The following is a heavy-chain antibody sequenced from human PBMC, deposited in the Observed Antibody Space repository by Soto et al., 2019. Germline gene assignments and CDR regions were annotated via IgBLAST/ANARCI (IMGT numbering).Heavy chain of an antibody. CDR1: GYTFTSYY. J-gene: IGHJ6*02. Sequence: ASVKVSCKASGYTFTSYYMHWVRQAPGQGLEWMGIINPSGGSTSYAQKFQGRVTMTRDTSTSTVYMELSSLRSEDTAVYYCARENSLGDYEYYYYGMDVWGQGTLVTVYS. D-gene: IGHD4-17*01. CDR2: INPSGGST. CDR3: ARENSLGDYEYYYYGMDV. V-gene: IGHV1-46*01.